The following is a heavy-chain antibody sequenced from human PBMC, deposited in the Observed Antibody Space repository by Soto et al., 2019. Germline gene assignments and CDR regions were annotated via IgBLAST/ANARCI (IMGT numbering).Heavy chain of an antibody. CDR3: ARGDGYYDFWSGYFDP. V-gene: IGHV4-59*11. CDR2: TYFTGTT. D-gene: IGHD3-3*01. CDR1: GVSIRSQY. Sequence: SETLSLTCSVSGVSIRSQYWTWIRQPPGKGLEWIGYTYFTGTTNYNPSLKSHVSISVDTPKNQMSLKLSSMTGADTAVYYCARGDGYYDFWSGYFDPWGQGTLVTVSS. J-gene: IGHJ5*02.